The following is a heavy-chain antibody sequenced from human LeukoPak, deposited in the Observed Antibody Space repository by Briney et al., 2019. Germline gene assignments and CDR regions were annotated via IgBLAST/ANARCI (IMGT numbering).Heavy chain of an antibody. V-gene: IGHV3-11*01. CDR2: ISSSGSTI. CDR3: TGDLMDYYVWTGLYHYCMEV. CDR1: GFTFSDYY. Sequence: GGSLRLSCAASGFTFSDYYISWIRQAPGKGREWVSYISSSGSTIYYADSVRGRLTISRDNTKKSLYLQMNSLRAEYTAVYYCTGDLMDYYVWTGLYHYCMEVRGQVATVT. D-gene: IGHD3/OR15-3a*01. J-gene: IGHJ6*02.